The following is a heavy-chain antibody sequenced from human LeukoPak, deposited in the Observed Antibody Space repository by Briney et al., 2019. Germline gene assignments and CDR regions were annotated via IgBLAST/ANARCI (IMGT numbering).Heavy chain of an antibody. CDR2: INSHGDTT. V-gene: IGHV3-23*01. Sequence: PGGSLRLSCAASGFTFGASSMTWVRQAPGRGLEWVSIINSHGDTTYYADSAKGRFTISRDNSKNTLYLQMNSLRAEDTALYYCAKERITTTSFDYWGQGTLVTVSS. J-gene: IGHJ4*02. D-gene: IGHD1-26*01. CDR1: GFTFGASS. CDR3: AKERITTTSFDY.